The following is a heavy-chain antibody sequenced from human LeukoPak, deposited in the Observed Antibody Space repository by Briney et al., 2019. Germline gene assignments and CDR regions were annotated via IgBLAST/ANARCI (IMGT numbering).Heavy chain of an antibody. CDR3: ASGYYYGSGSYHYYYYYGMDV. V-gene: IGHV4-59*08. D-gene: IGHD3-10*01. J-gene: IGHJ6*02. Sequence: SETLSLTCTVSGGSISSYYWSWIRQPPGKGLEWIGYIYYSGSTNYNPSLKSRVTISVDTSKNQFSLKLSSVTAADTAVYYCASGYYYGSGSYHYYYYYGMDVWGQGTTVTVSS. CDR2: IYYSGST. CDR1: GGSISSYY.